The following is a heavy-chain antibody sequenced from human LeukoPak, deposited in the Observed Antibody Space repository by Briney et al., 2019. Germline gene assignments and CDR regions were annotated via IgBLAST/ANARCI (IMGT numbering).Heavy chain of an antibody. D-gene: IGHD6-13*01. J-gene: IGHJ4*02. CDR2: IYNSGST. CDR3: ARSAFLVTAPGLYYFDY. V-gene: IGHV4-4*07. Sequence: ETLSLTCTVSGGSISSYYWSWIRQPAGKGLEWIGHIYNSGSTNYNPSLKGRVTVSVATSKNQFSLHLSSVTAADTAVYYCARSAFLVTAPGLYYFDYWGQGTLVAVSS. CDR1: GGSISSYY.